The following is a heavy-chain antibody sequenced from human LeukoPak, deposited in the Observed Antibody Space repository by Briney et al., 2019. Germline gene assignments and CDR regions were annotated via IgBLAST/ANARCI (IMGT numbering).Heavy chain of an antibody. D-gene: IGHD5-18*01. CDR2: ISWNSDTR. V-gene: IGHV3-9*01. CDR3: ARDLSGVTGYTYGRGIDY. CDR1: GFTFDDYA. Sequence: GGSLRLSCAVSGFTFDDYAMHWVRQVPGKGLEGVAGISWNSDTRGYVDSVKGRFTISRDNARNSLYLQMNSLRVEDTAVYYCARDLSGVTGYTYGRGIDYWGQGTLVTVSS. J-gene: IGHJ4*02.